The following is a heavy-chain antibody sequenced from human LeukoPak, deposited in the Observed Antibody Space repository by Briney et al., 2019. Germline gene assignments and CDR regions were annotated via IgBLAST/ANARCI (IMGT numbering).Heavy chain of an antibody. J-gene: IGHJ4*02. CDR2: ISAYNGNT. Sequence: ASVKVSCKASGYTFTSYGISWVRQAPGQGLEWMGWISAYNGNTNYAQKLQGRVTMTTDTSTSTAYVELRSLRSDDTAVYYCARSYIVLMVSSFFDYWGQGTLVTVSS. D-gene: IGHD2-8*01. CDR1: GYTFTSYG. CDR3: ARSYIVLMVSSFFDY. V-gene: IGHV1-18*01.